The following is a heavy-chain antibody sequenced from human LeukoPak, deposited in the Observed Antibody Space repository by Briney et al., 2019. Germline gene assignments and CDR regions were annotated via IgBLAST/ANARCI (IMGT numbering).Heavy chain of an antibody. CDR2: MGEGGGDI. CDR3: ARDAGQQPHDY. J-gene: IGHJ4*02. CDR1: GFRFSRFW. D-gene: IGHD6-13*01. Sequence: GGSLRLSCAASGFRFSRFWMTWVRQAPGKGLEWVASMGEGGGDIHYVDSVKGRITISRDNAKNSLYLQMSSLRAEDTAVYYCARDAGQQPHDYWGQGTLVTVSS. V-gene: IGHV3-7*05.